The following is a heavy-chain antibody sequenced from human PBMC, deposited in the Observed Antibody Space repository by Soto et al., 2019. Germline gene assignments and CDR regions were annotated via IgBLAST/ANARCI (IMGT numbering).Heavy chain of an antibody. J-gene: IGHJ6*02. CDR1: GFTFCSYA. Sequence: QVQLVESGGGVVQPGRSLRLSCAASGFTFCSYAMHWVRQAPGKGLEWVAVISYDGSNKYYADSVKGRFTISRDNSKNTLYLQMNSLRAEDTAVYYCARDGPRGIAVFHGMDVWGQGTTVTVSS. CDR2: ISYDGSNK. V-gene: IGHV3-30-3*01. CDR3: ARDGPRGIAVFHGMDV. D-gene: IGHD6-19*01.